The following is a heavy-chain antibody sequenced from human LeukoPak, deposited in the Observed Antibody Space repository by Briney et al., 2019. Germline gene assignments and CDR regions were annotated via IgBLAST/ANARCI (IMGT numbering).Heavy chain of an antibody. D-gene: IGHD1-1*01. CDR3: ARRDWNGQYYFDF. Sequence: GESPKISCQGSGYSFTTYWIAWVRQLPGKGLECVGIIYPADSDTRYSPSFQGQVTISADKSITTAYLQWSSLKASDTAIYYCARRDWNGQYYFDFWGQGTLVTVSS. CDR1: GYSFTTYW. CDR2: IYPADSDT. V-gene: IGHV5-51*01. J-gene: IGHJ4*02.